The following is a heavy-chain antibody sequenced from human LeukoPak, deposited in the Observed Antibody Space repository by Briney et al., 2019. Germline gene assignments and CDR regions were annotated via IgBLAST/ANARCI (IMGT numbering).Heavy chain of an antibody. J-gene: IGHJ3*02. CDR1: GFTFSSYW. CDR2: INSDGSST. CDR3: ARDSRYCSSTSCSWAFDI. Sequence: GGSLRLSCAASGFTFSSYWMHWVRQAPGKGLVWVSRINSDGSSTSYADSVKGRFTISRDNAKNTLYLQMNSLRAEDTAVYYCARDSRYCSSTSCSWAFDIWGQGTMVTVSS. D-gene: IGHD2-2*01. V-gene: IGHV3-74*01.